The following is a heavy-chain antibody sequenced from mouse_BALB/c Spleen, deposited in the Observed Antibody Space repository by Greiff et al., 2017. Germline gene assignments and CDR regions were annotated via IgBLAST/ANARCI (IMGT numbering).Heavy chain of an antibody. CDR1: GYSFTDYI. CDR2: INPYYGST. V-gene: IGHV1-39*01. Sequence: VQLQQTGPELVKPGASVKISCKASGYSFTDYIMLWVKQSHGKSLEWIGNINPYYGSTSYNLKFKGKATLTVDKSSSTAYMQLNSLTSEDSAVYYCARAYYGNYRYFDVWGAGTTVTVSS. D-gene: IGHD2-10*01. CDR3: ARAYYGNYRYFDV. J-gene: IGHJ1*01.